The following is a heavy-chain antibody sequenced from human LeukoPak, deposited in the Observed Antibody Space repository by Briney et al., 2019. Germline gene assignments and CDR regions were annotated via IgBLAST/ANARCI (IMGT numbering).Heavy chain of an antibody. CDR1: GFTGTSGS. D-gene: IGHD3-16*01. J-gene: IGHJ1*01. Sequence: PGGSLRLSWPPSGFTGTSGSLRSVRQAPGKGLEWVAVISYDGSNKYYADSVEGRFTISRDNSKNTLYLVFLRLRGLEADVYYCACGRICRLLECLFHHWGQGILVTVSS. CDR2: ISYDGSNK. V-gene: IGHV3-30*04. CDR3: ACGRICRLLECLFHH.